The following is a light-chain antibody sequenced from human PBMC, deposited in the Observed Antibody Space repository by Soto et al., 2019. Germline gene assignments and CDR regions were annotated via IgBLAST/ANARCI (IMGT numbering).Light chain of an antibody. Sequence: DLVMTQSPLSLPVTPGEPASISCRSSQSLLHSNGYNYLDWYLQKPGQSPQLLIYLGSNRASGVPDRFSGSGSGTDFTLKISRVEAEDVGVYYCMQALQTPLRTFGQGTKVEI. CDR2: LGS. J-gene: IGKJ1*01. CDR1: QSLLHSNGYNY. V-gene: IGKV2-28*01. CDR3: MQALQTPLRT.